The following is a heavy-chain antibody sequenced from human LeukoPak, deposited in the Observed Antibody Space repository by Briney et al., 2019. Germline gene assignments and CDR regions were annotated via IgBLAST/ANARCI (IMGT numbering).Heavy chain of an antibody. D-gene: IGHD1-26*01. V-gene: IGHV3-33*01. Sequence: GRSLRLSCAASGFTFSSYGMHWVRQAPGKGLEWVAVIWFDGSNKYYADSVKGRFTISRDNSKNTLYLQMNGLRAEDTAVYYCARGMVGATYFDYWGQGTLVTVSS. J-gene: IGHJ4*02. CDR2: IWFDGSNK. CDR1: GFTFSSYG. CDR3: ARGMVGATYFDY.